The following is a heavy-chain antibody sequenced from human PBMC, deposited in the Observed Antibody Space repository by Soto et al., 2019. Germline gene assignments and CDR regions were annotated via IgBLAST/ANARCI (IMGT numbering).Heavy chain of an antibody. CDR3: ARRAPLAGHFEY. J-gene: IGHJ4*02. D-gene: IGHD6-13*01. V-gene: IGHV4-59*08. CDR1: GASIGSFY. Sequence: PSETLSLTCTVSGASIGSFYWSWIRQPPGKGLEWIGYIYYNGGTDYNPSLKSRVTISVDTSKNQFSLNLSSVTAADTAVYYCARRAPLAGHFEYWCQGPRVTVAS. CDR2: IYYNGGT.